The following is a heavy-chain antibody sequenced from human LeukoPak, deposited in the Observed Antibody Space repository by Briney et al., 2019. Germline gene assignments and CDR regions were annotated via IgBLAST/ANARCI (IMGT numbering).Heavy chain of an antibody. CDR3: AREYSSSSHPFDY. Sequence: SVKVSCKASGYTFTTYYIHWVRQAPGQGLEWMGGIIPIFGTANYAQKFQGRVTITADESTSTAYMELSSLRSEDTAVYYCAREYSSSSHPFDYWGQGTLVTVSS. J-gene: IGHJ4*02. D-gene: IGHD6-6*01. CDR2: IIPIFGTA. CDR1: GYTFTTYY. V-gene: IGHV1-69*13.